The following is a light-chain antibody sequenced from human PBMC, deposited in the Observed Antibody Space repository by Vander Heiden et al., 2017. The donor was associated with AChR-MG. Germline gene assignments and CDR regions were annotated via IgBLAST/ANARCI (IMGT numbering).Light chain of an antibody. CDR2: GNS. CDR3: QSYDSSLLWV. CDR1: SSHIGAVYD. V-gene: IGLV1-40*01. Sequence: QSVLTQPPSVSGAPGQRVTISCTGSSSHIGAVYDVHWYQQLPGTAPKLLIYGNSNRPSGVPDRFSGSKSGTSASLAITGLQAEDEADYYCQSYDSSLLWVFGGGTKLTVL. J-gene: IGLJ3*02.